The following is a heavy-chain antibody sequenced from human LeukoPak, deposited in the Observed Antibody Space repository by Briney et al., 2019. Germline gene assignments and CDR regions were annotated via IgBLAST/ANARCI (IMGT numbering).Heavy chain of an antibody. D-gene: IGHD3-3*01. J-gene: IGHJ6*02. CDR3: ARNTNYGMDV. Sequence: PGGSLRLSCAGSGFIFSTYSMIWVRQAPGKGLEWVSSISSGSGYKYYADSVKGRFTISRDNAKNSLFLQMNSLRAEDTAVYYCARNTNYGMDVWGQGTTVTVSS. V-gene: IGHV3-21*01. CDR2: ISSGSGYK. CDR1: GFIFSTYS.